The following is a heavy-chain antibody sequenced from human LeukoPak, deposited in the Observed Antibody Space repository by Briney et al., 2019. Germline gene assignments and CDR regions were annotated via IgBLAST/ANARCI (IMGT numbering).Heavy chain of an antibody. CDR3: AELGITMIGGV. Sequence: GGSLRLSCAGSGFTFSNYAMSWVRQAPGKGLEWVSAISSSATSTYHADSVKGRFTISRDNSKNTVYLQMNSLRADDTAVYYCAELGITMIGGVWGKGTTVTISS. D-gene: IGHD3-10*02. J-gene: IGHJ6*04. V-gene: IGHV3-23*01. CDR2: ISSSATST. CDR1: GFTFSNYA.